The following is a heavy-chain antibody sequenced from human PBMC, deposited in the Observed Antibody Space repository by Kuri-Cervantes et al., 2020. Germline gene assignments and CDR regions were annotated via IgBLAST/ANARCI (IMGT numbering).Heavy chain of an antibody. Sequence: GGSLRLSCAASGFSFSSYWMSWVRQAPGKGLEWVANIKVDGSEKYYVDSVKGRFTISRDNAKNSLYLHMNSQRAEDTAVYYCARLKHYYDSSGYYYYYGMGVWGQGTTVTVSS. J-gene: IGHJ6*02. CDR2: IKVDGSEK. V-gene: IGHV3-7*01. D-gene: IGHD3-22*01. CDR3: ARLKHYYDSSGYYYYYGMGV. CDR1: GFSFSSYW.